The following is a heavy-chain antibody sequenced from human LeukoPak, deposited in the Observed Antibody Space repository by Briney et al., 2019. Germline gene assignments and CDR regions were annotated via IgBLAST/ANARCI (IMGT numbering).Heavy chain of an antibody. Sequence: GGSLRLSCAASGFTFSSYGIHWVRQAPGKGLEWVAVISYDGSKKYYADSVKGRFTISRDNSKNTLYLQMNSLRVEDTAVYYCAKGDYYDVLTGRQNWFGPWGQGTLVTVSS. CDR2: ISYDGSKK. D-gene: IGHD3-9*01. CDR1: GFTFSSYG. J-gene: IGHJ5*02. CDR3: AKGDYYDVLTGRQNWFGP. V-gene: IGHV3-30*18.